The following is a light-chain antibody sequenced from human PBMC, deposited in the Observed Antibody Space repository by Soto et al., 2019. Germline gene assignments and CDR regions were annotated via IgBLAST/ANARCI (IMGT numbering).Light chain of an antibody. V-gene: IGKV3D-15*01. CDR3: QQYNNWPL. Sequence: IVMTQSPATLSVSPWERATLSCRASQSVNSNLAWYQQKPGQAPRLLIYGASTRATGIPARFSGSGSGTEFTLTISSLQSEDFAVYYCQQYNNWPLFGGGTKVDIK. CDR1: QSVNSN. J-gene: IGKJ4*01. CDR2: GAS.